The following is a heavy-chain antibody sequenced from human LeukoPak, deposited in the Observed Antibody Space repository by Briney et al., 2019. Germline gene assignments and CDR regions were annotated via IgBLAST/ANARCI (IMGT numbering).Heavy chain of an antibody. V-gene: IGHV1-46*01. CDR3: ARESSPPRGGVKRWFDP. CDR2: INPNDGST. Sequence: ASVKVSCKTSGYTFTTYYMHWVRQAPGQGLEWMGMINPNDGSTGYAQTFLGRVTMTSDTSATTFHMELSSLTSEDTAVYFCARESSPPRGGVKRWFDPWGQGTLVTASS. D-gene: IGHD2-15*01. J-gene: IGHJ5*02. CDR1: GYTFTTYY.